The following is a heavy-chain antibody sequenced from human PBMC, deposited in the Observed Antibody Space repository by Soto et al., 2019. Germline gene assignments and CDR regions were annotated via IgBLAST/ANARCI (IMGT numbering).Heavy chain of an antibody. Sequence: GGSLRLSCASSGFTFSTYTMNWVRQAPGKGLEWVSPINGRSNYKYYTDSVKGRFTISRDNAKNSLYLQMNRLRAEDTAVYYCEREDGIVGGTYAFDYWGLGTLVTVYS. CDR2: INGRSNYK. CDR3: EREDGIVGGTYAFDY. CDR1: GFTFSTYT. V-gene: IGHV3-21*01. D-gene: IGHD1-26*01. J-gene: IGHJ4*02.